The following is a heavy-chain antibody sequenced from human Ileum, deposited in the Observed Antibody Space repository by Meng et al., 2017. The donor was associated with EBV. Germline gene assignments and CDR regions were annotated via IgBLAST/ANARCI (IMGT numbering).Heavy chain of an antibody. D-gene: IGHD6-13*01. J-gene: IGHJ4*02. CDR2: IDPNTGNP. Sequence: QVQLVQSGSELKQPGASVKVSCRPSGYTFTSYAINWVRQAPGQGPDWMGWIDPNTGNPTYDQGFTGRFVFSLDTSVSTAYLQINSLRADDTAVYYCARGSLEADADPGWGQGTLVNVSS. CDR1: GYTFTSYA. V-gene: IGHV7-4-1*02. CDR3: ARGSLEADADPG.